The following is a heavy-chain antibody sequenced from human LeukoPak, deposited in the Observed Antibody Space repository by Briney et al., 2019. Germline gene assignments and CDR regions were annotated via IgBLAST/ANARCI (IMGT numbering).Heavy chain of an antibody. CDR1: GYTFTDYY. J-gene: IGHJ4*02. CDR2: INPNSGDT. D-gene: IGHD2-2*01. V-gene: IGHV1-2*02. Sequence: ASVKVSCKASGYTFTDYYLHWVRQAPGQGFEWMGWINPNSGDTNYAQRFQGRVTMTRDTSISTAHMEMSRLRSDDTAVYYCARANFLYCSSTTCLFDYWGQGTLVTVSS. CDR3: ARANFLYCSSTTCLFDY.